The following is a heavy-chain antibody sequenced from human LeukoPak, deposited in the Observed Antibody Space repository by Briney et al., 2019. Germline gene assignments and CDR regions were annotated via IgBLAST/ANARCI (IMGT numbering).Heavy chain of an antibody. CDR1: GGSISSHH. D-gene: IGHD3-9*01. CDR2: IHYSGST. CDR3: ARREGSFGYWYFDL. Sequence: SETLSLTCTVPGGSISSHHWSWIRQPPGKGLEWIGHIHYSGSTNYNPSLKSRVTISVDTSKNQFSLKLSSVTAADTAVYYCARREGSFGYWYFDLWGRGTLVTVSS. V-gene: IGHV4-59*08. J-gene: IGHJ2*01.